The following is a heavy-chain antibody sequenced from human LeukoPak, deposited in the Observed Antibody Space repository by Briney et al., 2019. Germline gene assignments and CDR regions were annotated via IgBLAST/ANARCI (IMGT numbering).Heavy chain of an antibody. Sequence: ASVKVSCKASRYTFTSYAMHWVRQAPGQRREWMGWINAGNGNTKYSQKFQGRVTINRDTSASTAYMELRSLRSEDTAVYYCARVRGSGAAGFDYWGQGTLVTVSS. D-gene: IGHD3-10*01. J-gene: IGHJ4*02. CDR3: ARVRGSGAAGFDY. CDR2: INAGNGNT. CDR1: RYTFTSYA. V-gene: IGHV1-3*01.